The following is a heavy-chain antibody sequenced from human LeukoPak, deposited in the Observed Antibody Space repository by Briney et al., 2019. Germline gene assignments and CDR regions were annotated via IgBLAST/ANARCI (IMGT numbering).Heavy chain of an antibody. CDR2: ISSSGSTI. J-gene: IGHJ4*02. Sequence: GGSLRLSCAASGFTFSDYYMSWIRQAPGKGLEWVSYISSSGSTIYYADSVKGRLTISRDNAKNSLYLQMNSLRAEDTAVYYCARDKGYYDILTGYYNRLDYWGQGTLVTVSS. V-gene: IGHV3-11*01. CDR1: GFTFSDYY. CDR3: ARDKGYYDILTGYYNRLDY. D-gene: IGHD3-9*01.